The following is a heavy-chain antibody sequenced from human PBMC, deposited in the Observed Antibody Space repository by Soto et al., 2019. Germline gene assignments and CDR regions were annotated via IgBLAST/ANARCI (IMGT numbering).Heavy chain of an antibody. CDR3: ARVIPGAEAWFDP. V-gene: IGHV1-18*01. CDR1: GYTFTNFG. J-gene: IGHJ5*02. D-gene: IGHD2-2*01. Sequence: QVQLLQSAAEVKKPGASVKVSCKASGYTFTNFGVTWVRQAPGQGLEWMGWISAYTDDPNYAQKFRGRVTMTIDTSTSTAYMDLRSLTSDDTAVYYCARVIPGAEAWFDPWGQGTLVTVSS. CDR2: ISAYTDDP.